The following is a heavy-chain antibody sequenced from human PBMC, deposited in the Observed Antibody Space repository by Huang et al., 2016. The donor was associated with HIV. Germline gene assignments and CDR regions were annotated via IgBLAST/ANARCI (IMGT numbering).Heavy chain of an antibody. D-gene: IGHD3-22*01. CDR1: GGSISSSSYY. V-gene: IGHV4-39*01. J-gene: IGHJ5*02. Sequence: QLQLQESGPGLVKPSETLSLTCTVSGGSISSSSYYWGWIRQPPGKGLEWFGSIYYSGSTYYTPSLKSRVTISVDTSKNQFSLKLSSVTATDTAVYYCARLKGYYDNWFDPWGQGTLVTVSS. CDR3: ARLKGYYDNWFDP. CDR2: IYYSGST.